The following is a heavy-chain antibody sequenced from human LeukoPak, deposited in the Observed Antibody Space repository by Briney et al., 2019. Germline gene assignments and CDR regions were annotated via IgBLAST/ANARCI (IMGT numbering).Heavy chain of an antibody. V-gene: IGHV4-30-2*01. CDR1: GGSISSGGYS. CDR3: ARAPRDEQLWSYFDY. Sequence: SETPSLTCAVSGGSISSGGYSWSWIRQPPGKGLEWIGYIYHSGSTYYNPSLKSRVTISVDRSKNQFSLKLSSVTAADTAVYYCARAPRDEQLWSYFDYWGQGTLVTVSS. D-gene: IGHD5-18*01. CDR2: IYHSGST. J-gene: IGHJ4*02.